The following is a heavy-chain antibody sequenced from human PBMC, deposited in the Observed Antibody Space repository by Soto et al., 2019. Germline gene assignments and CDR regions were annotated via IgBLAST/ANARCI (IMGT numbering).Heavy chain of an antibody. J-gene: IGHJ6*02. CDR2: MNPNSGNT. D-gene: IGHD2-15*01. V-gene: IGHV1-8*01. CDR3: AREWSAPKAYYYYGMDV. Sequence: ASVKVSCKAPGYAFTSYDINWLRQSTGQGLEWMGWMNPNSGNTGYAQKFQGRVTMTRNTSISTAYMELSSLRSEDTAVYYCAREWSAPKAYYYYGMDVWGQGTTVTVSS. CDR1: GYAFTSYD.